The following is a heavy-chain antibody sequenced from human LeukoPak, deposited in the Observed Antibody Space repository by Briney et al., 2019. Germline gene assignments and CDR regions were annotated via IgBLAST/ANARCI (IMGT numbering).Heavy chain of an antibody. Sequence: PGGSLRLSCAASGFTFSSHAMHWVRQAPGKGLEWVAVISYDGGDSVYAESVKGRFTISRDNSKNTLYLQMNSLRTEDTAVYYCAKDGATRGYYFDYWGQGTLVTVSS. V-gene: IGHV3-30*18. J-gene: IGHJ4*02. CDR3: AKDGATRGYYFDY. CDR2: ISYDGGDS. D-gene: IGHD2-2*01. CDR1: GFTFSSHA.